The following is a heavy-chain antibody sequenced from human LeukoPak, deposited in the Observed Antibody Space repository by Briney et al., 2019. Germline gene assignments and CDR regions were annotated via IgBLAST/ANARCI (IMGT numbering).Heavy chain of an antibody. CDR1: GGSIRSYY. Sequence: ASETLSLTCTVLGGSIRSYYWSWIRQPPGKGLGWIGYIYYSGSTNYNPSLKSRVTISVDTSKNQFSLKLSSVTAADTAVYYCAREPRSYYYVSSGQQDWGQGTLVTVSS. CDR3: AREPRSYYYVSSGQQD. V-gene: IGHV4-59*01. CDR2: IYYSGST. D-gene: IGHD3-22*01. J-gene: IGHJ4*02.